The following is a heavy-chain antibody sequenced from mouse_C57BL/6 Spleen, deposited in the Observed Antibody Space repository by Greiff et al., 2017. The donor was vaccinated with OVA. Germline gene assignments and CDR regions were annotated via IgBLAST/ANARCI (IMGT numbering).Heavy chain of an antibody. J-gene: IGHJ1*03. CDR2: IDPSDSYT. Sequence: QVQLQQPGAELVMPGASVKLSCKASGYTFTSYWMHWVKQRPGQGLEWIGEIDPSDSYTNYNQKFKGKSTLTVDKSSSTAYMQLSSLTSEDSAVYYCASKDSNYPYWYFDGWGTGTTVTVAS. CDR1: GYTFTSYW. CDR3: ASKDSNYPYWYFDG. V-gene: IGHV1-69*01. D-gene: IGHD2-5*01.